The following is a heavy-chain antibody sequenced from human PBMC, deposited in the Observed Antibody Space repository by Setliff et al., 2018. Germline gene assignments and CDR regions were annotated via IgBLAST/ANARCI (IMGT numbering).Heavy chain of an antibody. CDR3: AREYCSSTSCYGGYYYGMDV. Sequence: GGSLRLSCAASGFTLSSYSMNWVRQAPGKGLEWVSYISSSSSYIYYADSVKGRFTISRDNAKNSLYLQMNSLSAEDTAVYYCAREYCSSTSCYGGYYYGMDVWGQGTTVTVSS. CDR2: ISSSSSYI. CDR1: GFTLSSYS. J-gene: IGHJ6*02. D-gene: IGHD2-2*01. V-gene: IGHV3-21*01.